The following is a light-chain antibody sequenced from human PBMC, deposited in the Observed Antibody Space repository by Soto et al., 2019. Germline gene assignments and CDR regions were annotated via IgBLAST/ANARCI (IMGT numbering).Light chain of an antibody. J-gene: IGKJ2*01. V-gene: IGKV3-11*01. Sequence: EIVLTQSPATLSLSPGERATLSCRASQSVSSYLAWYQQKPDQAPRLLIYDASNRATGIPARFSGSGSGTDFTLTITSLQPEDSAVYYCQQRNNWPTTFGQGTKLEIK. CDR2: DAS. CDR3: QQRNNWPTT. CDR1: QSVSSY.